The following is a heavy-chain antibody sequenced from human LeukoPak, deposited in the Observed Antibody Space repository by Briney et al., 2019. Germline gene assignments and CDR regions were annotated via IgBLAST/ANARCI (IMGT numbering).Heavy chain of an antibody. J-gene: IGHJ4*02. CDR2: VSGSGGST. Sequence: PGGSLRLSCAASGFTFSSYVMSWVRQAPGKGLEWVSAVSGSGGSTYYADSVKGRFTISRDNSKNTLYLQMNTLRAEDTAVYYCAKDPNPYSNLYYFDYWGQGTLVTVSS. CDR3: AKDPNPYSNLYYFDY. CDR1: GFTFSSYV. D-gene: IGHD4-11*01. V-gene: IGHV3-23*01.